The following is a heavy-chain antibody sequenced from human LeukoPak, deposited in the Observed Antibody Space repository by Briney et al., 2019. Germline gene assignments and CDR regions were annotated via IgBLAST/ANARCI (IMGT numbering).Heavy chain of an antibody. CDR1: GYSFTNYW. CDR3: ARAEGHGAFDY. Sequence: GESLKISCKASGYSFTNYWIGWVRQMPGKGLEWMGITYSGNSDIRYSPSFQGQVTISADNSISTAYLQWSSLKASDTAIYYCARAEGHGAFDYWGQGTLVTVSS. V-gene: IGHV5-51*01. D-gene: IGHD3-10*01. CDR2: TYSGNSDI. J-gene: IGHJ4*02.